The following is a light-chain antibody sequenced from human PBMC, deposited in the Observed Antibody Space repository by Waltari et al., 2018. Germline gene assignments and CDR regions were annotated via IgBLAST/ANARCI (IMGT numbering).Light chain of an antibody. V-gene: IGKV3-20*01. CDR2: GAY. CDR1: QSFTSTA. J-gene: IGKJ1*01. CDR3: HQYSRSPPWT. Sequence: EIVLTQSPGTLSLSPGERATLSCRASQSFTSTALAWYQQKPGQAPRLLISGAYSRATGIPDRFSGSGSGTDFTLTISRLEPEDFAVYYCHQYSRSPPWTFGQGTKVEIK.